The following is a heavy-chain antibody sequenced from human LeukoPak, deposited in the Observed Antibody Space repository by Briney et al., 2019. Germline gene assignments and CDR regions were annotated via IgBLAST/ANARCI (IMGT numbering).Heavy chain of an antibody. CDR2: INPNSGGT. Sequence: GASVKVSCKASGYTFTGYYMHWVRQAPGQGLEWMGWINPNSGGTNYAQKFQGRVTMTRDTSISTAYMELSRLRSDDTAVYYCAMGYYDILTGYFNWFDPWGQGTLVTASS. D-gene: IGHD3-9*01. J-gene: IGHJ5*02. CDR1: GYTFTGYY. V-gene: IGHV1-2*02. CDR3: AMGYYDILTGYFNWFDP.